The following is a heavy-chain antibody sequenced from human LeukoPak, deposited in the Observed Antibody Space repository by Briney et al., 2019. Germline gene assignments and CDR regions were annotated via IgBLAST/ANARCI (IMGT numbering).Heavy chain of an antibody. D-gene: IGHD6-13*01. CDR2: ISVSGGTT. J-gene: IGHJ4*02. CDR3: ARHTGSTWSTGY. V-gene: IGHV3-23*01. Sequence: GGSLRLSCAASGFTFSNYAMSWVRQAPGKGLEWVSAISVSGGTTYYADSVKGRSTISRDNSNNTLYLPMSRLRAGDTAVYYCARHTGSTWSTGYWGQGTLVTVSS. CDR1: GFTFSNYA.